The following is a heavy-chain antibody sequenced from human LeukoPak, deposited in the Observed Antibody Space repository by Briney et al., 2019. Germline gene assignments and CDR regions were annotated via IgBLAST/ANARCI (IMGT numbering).Heavy chain of an antibody. CDR1: GGSMSTNS. Sequence: SETLSLTCIVSGGSMSTNSWTWLRQPAGKGLEWIGQLYTSGNTNYTPSLKSRVTMSVDTSKNQFSLKLTSVTAADTAVYYCARRGSISGWSFDYWGQGIQVTVFS. D-gene: IGHD6-19*01. J-gene: IGHJ4*02. CDR3: ARRGSISGWSFDY. V-gene: IGHV4-4*07. CDR2: LYTSGNT.